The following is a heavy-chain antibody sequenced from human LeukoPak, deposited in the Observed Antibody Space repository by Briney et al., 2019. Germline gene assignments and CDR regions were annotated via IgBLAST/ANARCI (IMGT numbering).Heavy chain of an antibody. V-gene: IGHV4-34*01. D-gene: IGHD2-15*01. CDR1: GGSFSGYY. CDR2: INHSGST. Sequence: PSETLSLTCAVYGGSFSGYYWSWIRQPPGKGLEWIGEINHSGSTNYNPSLKSRVTISVDTSKNQFSLKLSSVTAADTAEYYCARGVVWNWFDPWGQGTLVTVSS. CDR3: ARGVVWNWFDP. J-gene: IGHJ5*02.